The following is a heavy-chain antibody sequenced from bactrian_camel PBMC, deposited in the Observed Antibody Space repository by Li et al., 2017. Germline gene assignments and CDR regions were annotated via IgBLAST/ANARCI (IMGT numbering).Heavy chain of an antibody. CDR1: GFTFSTYG. V-gene: IGHV3-2*01. CDR3: AADPRFPCDVISHSMTF. J-gene: IGHJ4*01. D-gene: IGHD1*01. CDR2: INGNSRNT. Sequence: HVQLVESGGGSVQAGGSLRLSCAASGFTFSTYGMAWVRQAPGKGLEWVSSINGNSRNTHYADSVKGRFTISRDNAKKSLSLQMTSLKPEDSAMHYCAADPRFPCDVISHSMTFRGQGTQVTVS.